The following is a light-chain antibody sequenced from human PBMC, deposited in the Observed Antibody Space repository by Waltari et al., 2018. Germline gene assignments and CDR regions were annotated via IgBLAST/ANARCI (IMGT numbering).Light chain of an antibody. V-gene: IGKV3-20*01. CDR2: GAS. Sequence: EIVLTQSPGTLSLSPGERGTLSCRASQSVSRFLAWYQKKPGHAPRLLIYGASTRATGIPDMFSGSGSGTDFSLTISRLEPEDFAVYYCQKYDRLPATFGQGTKVEIK. J-gene: IGKJ1*01. CDR3: QKYDRLPAT. CDR1: QSVSRF.